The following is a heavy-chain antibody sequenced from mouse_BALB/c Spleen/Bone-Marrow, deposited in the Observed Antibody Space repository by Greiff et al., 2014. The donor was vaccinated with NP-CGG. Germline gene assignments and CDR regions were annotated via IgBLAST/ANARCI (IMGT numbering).Heavy chain of an antibody. D-gene: IGHD1-2*01. Sequence: DVKLVESGGGLVKPGGSLKLSCAASGFTFSDYYMYWVRQTPEKRLEWVATISDGGSYTYYPDSVKGRFTISRDNAKNNLYLQMSSLKSEDTAMHYCARDLITTATSFAYWGQGTLVTVSA. CDR2: ISDGGSYT. CDR1: GFTFSDYY. CDR3: ARDLITTATSFAY. V-gene: IGHV5-4*02. J-gene: IGHJ3*01.